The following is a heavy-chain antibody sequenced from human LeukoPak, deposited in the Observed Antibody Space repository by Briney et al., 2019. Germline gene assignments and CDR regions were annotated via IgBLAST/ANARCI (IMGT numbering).Heavy chain of an antibody. CDR1: GGSISSSNW. CDR2: IYHSGST. CDR3: ARARAGSTSCYTRN. D-gene: IGHD2-2*02. J-gene: IGHJ4*02. Sequence: SGILSLTCAVSGGSISSSNWWSWVRQPPGKGLEWIGYIYHSGSTYYNPSLKSRVTISVDRSKNQFSLKLSSVTAADTAVYYCARARAGSTSCYTRNWGQGTLVTVSS. V-gene: IGHV4-4*02.